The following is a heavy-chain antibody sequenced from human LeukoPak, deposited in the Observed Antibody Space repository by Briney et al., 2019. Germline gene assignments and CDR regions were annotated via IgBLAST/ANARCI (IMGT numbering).Heavy chain of an antibody. D-gene: IGHD3-22*01. CDR1: GFTFSNYA. V-gene: IGHV3-30*04. CDR3: AKGLSSGYSGSDY. Sequence: GSLRLSCVASGFTFSNYALHWVRQAPGQGLEWVVLISYDGSNKYYADSVKGRFTISRDTSKNTLYLQMNSLRAEDTAVYYCAKGLSSGYSGSDYWGQGTLVTASS. J-gene: IGHJ4*02. CDR2: ISYDGSNK.